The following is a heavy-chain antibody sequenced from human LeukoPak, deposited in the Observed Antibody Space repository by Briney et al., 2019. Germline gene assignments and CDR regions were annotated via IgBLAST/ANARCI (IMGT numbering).Heavy chain of an antibody. Sequence: SGGSLRLSCAASGFTFSSYEMNWVRQAPGKGLEWVSYISSSGSTIYYADSVKGRFTISRDNAKNSLYLQMNSLRAEDTAVYYCARDYDGVGDILTGTFDYWGQGTLVTVSS. J-gene: IGHJ4*02. CDR1: GFTFSSYE. V-gene: IGHV3-48*03. CDR3: ARDYDGVGDILTGTFDY. D-gene: IGHD3-9*01. CDR2: ISSSGSTI.